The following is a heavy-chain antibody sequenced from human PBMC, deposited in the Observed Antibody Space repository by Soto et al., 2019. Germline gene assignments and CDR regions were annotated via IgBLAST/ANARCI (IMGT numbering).Heavy chain of an antibody. CDR1: GFTFSSYG. J-gene: IGHJ4*02. D-gene: IGHD2-2*01. Sequence: GGSLRLSCAASGFTFSSYGMHWVRQAPGKGLEWVAVISYDGSNKYYADSVKGRFTISRDNSKNTLYLQMNSLRAEDTAVYYCAKDSFPVASHCYDYWGQGTLVTVSS. CDR2: ISYDGSNK. CDR3: AKDSFPVASHCYDY. V-gene: IGHV3-30*18.